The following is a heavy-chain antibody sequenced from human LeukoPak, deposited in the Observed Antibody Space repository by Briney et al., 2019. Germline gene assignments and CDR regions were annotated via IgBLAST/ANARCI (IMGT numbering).Heavy chain of an antibody. CDR3: ARQGELAARPGWFMY. D-gene: IGHD6-6*01. CDR2: IYSGGST. V-gene: IGHV3-53*01. CDR1: GFTVRSNY. J-gene: IGHJ4*02. Sequence: GGSLRLSCAASGFTVRSNYMSWVRQAPGKGLEWVSVIYSGGSTYYADSVKGRFTISRDNSKNTLYLQMNSLRAEDTAVYYCARQGELAARPGWFMYWGQGTLVTVSS.